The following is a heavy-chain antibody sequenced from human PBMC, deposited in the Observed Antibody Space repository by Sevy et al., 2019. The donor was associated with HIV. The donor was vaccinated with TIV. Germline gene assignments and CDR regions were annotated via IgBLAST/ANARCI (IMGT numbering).Heavy chain of an antibody. CDR3: ATYSNSLYYYYGMDV. CDR2: INSDGSST. V-gene: IGHV3-74*01. J-gene: IGHJ6*02. D-gene: IGHD4-4*01. CDR1: GFTFSSYW. Sequence: GGSLRLSCAASGFTFSSYWMHWVRQAPGKGLVWVSRINSDGSSTSYADSVKGRFTISSDNAKNTLYLQMNSLRAEDTAVYYCATYSNSLYYYYGMDVWGQGTTVTVSS.